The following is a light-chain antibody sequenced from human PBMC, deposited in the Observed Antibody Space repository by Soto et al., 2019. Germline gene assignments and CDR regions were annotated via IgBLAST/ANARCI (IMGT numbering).Light chain of an antibody. V-gene: IGLV2-14*02. J-gene: IGLJ2*01. CDR3: QSYDSSLSGSV. Sequence: QSALTQPASVSGSPGQSITISCTYNLVSWYQQHPGKAPKLMIYEGNKRPSGVSNRFSGSKSGNTASLAITGLQAEDEADYYCQSYDSSLSGSVFGGGTQLTVL. CDR2: EGN. CDR1: NL.